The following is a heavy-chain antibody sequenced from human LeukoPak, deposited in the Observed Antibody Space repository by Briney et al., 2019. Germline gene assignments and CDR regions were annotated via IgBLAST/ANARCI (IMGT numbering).Heavy chain of an antibody. J-gene: IGHJ4*02. Sequence: SETLSLTCTVSGGSISSYYWSWIRQPPGKGLEWIGYIYYSGSTNYNPSLKSRVTISVDTSKNQFSLKLSSVTAADTAVYYCASTVRRGYFDYWGQGTLVTVSS. CDR2: IYYSGST. CDR1: GGSISSYY. D-gene: IGHD2-15*01. CDR3: ASTVRRGYFDY. V-gene: IGHV4-59*08.